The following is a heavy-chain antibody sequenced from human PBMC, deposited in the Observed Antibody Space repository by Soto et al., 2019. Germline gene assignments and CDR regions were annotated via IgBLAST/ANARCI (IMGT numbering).Heavy chain of an antibody. CDR1: GGSFSGYY. CDR2: INHSGST. D-gene: IGHD1-26*01. CDR3: ARKEQAQTGFDY. V-gene: IGHV4-34*01. J-gene: IGHJ4*02. Sequence: QVQLQQWGAGLLKPSETLSLTCAVYGGSFSGYYWSWIRQPPGKGLEWIGEINHSGSTNYNPSLKSRVTISVDTSKNQFSLKLSSVTAADTAVYYCARKEQAQTGFDYWGQGTLVTVSS.